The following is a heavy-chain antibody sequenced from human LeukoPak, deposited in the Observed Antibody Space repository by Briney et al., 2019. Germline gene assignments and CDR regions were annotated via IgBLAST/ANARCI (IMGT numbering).Heavy chain of an antibody. Sequence: PGGSLRLSCAASGFTFSSYAMSWVRQAPGKGLEWVSTISSTAATTYYADSVKGRFTISRDNSKNTLYLQMNSLKADDTAVHYCARNYGGNYLYYFDYWGQGTLVTVSS. D-gene: IGHD4-23*01. CDR1: GFTFSSYA. CDR3: ARNYGGNYLYYFDY. J-gene: IGHJ4*02. CDR2: ISSTAATT. V-gene: IGHV3-23*01.